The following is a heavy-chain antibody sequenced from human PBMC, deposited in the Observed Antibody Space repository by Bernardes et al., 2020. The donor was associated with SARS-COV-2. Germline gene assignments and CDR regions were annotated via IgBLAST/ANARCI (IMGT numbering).Heavy chain of an antibody. J-gene: IGHJ1*01. D-gene: IGHD3-3*01. CDR2: ISGSGSGT. V-gene: IGHV3-23*01. CDR3: AKGRIGSDFWSGHSL. Sequence: GGSLRLSCAASGFTFSTFAMTWVRQAPGKGLEWVSAISGSGSGTYYADFVKGRFTVSRDNSMNILYLQLNSLRAEDTAVYFCAKGRIGSDFWSGHSLWGQGTLMTVSS. CDR1: GFTFSTFA.